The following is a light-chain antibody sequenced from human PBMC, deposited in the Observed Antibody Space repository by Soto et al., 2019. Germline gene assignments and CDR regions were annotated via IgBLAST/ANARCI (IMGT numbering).Light chain of an antibody. V-gene: IGKV3-15*01. CDR1: QSVSSN. Sequence: IVMSQSPATLSVSPGERATLSCRASQSVSSNLAWYQQKPGQAPRLVIYGASTRATGIPARFSGSGSGTEFTLTISSLQSEDFAVYYCQQYNNRPSFGGGTMADI. CDR3: QQYNNRPS. CDR2: GAS. J-gene: IGKJ4*01.